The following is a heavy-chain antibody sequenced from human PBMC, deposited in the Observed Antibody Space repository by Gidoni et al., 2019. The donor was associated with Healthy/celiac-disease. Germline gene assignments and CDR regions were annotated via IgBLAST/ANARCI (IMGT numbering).Heavy chain of an antibody. J-gene: IGHJ6*04. CDR3: ARDPYSSGWLGYYYYGMDV. CDR2: ISYDGRNT. V-gene: IGHV3-30*04. D-gene: IGHD6-19*01. CDR1: GVTFSSHA. Sequence: QVQLLEAGGGVVQPGRSLRHDGAASGVTFSSHALPWVRQAPGKGLEWVAVISYDGRNTYYASSVKGLFTISRDNSKNTLYLQMNSLRAEDTAVYYCARDPYSSGWLGYYYYGMDVWGKGTTVTVSS.